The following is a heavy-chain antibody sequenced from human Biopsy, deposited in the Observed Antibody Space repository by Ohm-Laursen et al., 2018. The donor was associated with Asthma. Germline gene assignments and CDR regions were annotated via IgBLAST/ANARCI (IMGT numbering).Heavy chain of an antibody. J-gene: IGHJ4*02. CDR1: GGTFNTYV. V-gene: IGHV1-69*13. Sequence: ASVKVFCKSLGGTFNTYVIGWVRQAPGQGLEWMGGINSVFGTTTYPQKFQDRATITADDSTSTVYMELSSLRSEDTAVYYCARKAGSCISRTCYSLDFWGQGTLVTVSS. D-gene: IGHD2-2*01. CDR3: ARKAGSCISRTCYSLDF. CDR2: INSVFGTT.